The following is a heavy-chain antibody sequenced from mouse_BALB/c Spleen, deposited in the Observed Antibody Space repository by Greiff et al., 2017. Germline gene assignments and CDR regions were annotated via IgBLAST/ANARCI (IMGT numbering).Heavy chain of an antibody. CDR1: GYTFTSYV. V-gene: IGHV1-14*01. Sequence: VQLQQSGPELVKPGASVKMSCKASGYTFTSYVMHWVKQKPGQGLEWIGYINPYNDGTKYNEKFKGKATLTSDKSSSTAYMELSSLTSEDSAVYYCARKGGNYAMDYWGQGTSVTVSS. CDR2: INPYNDGT. J-gene: IGHJ4*01. CDR3: ARKGGNYAMDY.